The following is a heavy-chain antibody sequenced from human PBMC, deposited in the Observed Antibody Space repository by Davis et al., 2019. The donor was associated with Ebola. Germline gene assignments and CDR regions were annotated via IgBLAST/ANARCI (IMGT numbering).Heavy chain of an antibody. CDR3: ARELLWFGELPEYYFDY. Sequence: GESLKISCAASGFTFSTYSMSWVRQAPGKALEWVSSISSDSDYIYYADSVKGRFTISRDNAKNSLYLQMNSLRAEDTAVYYCARELLWFGELPEYYFDYWGQGTLVTVSS. CDR2: ISSDSDYI. J-gene: IGHJ4*02. D-gene: IGHD3-10*01. CDR1: GFTFSTYS. V-gene: IGHV3-21*04.